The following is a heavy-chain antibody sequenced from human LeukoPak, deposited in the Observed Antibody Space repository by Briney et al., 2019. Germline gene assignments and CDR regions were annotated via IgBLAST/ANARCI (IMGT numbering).Heavy chain of an antibody. Sequence: PSETLSLTCTVSGGSISSYYWSWIRQPPGKGLEWIGYIYYSGSTNYNPSLKSRVTISVDTSKNQFSLKLSSVTAADTAVYYCARAEMGLIVATNIPYWYFDLWGRGTLVTVSS. J-gene: IGHJ2*01. D-gene: IGHD5-12*01. V-gene: IGHV4-59*01. CDR2: IYYSGST. CDR1: GGSISSYY. CDR3: ARAEMGLIVATNIPYWYFDL.